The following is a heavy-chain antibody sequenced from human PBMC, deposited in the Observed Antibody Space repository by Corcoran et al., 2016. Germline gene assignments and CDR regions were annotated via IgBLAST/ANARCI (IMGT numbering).Heavy chain of an antibody. CDR1: GFTFSNAW. CDR3: TTESGYSSGWYCDY. CDR2: IKSKTDGGST. D-gene: IGHD6-19*01. J-gene: IGHJ4*02. Sequence: EVQLVESGGGLVKPGGSLRLSCAASGFTFSNAWMNWVRQAPGKGLEWVGRIKSKTDGGSTDYSAPVKGRFTISRDDSKNTLYLQMNSLKTEDTAVYYCTTESGYSSGWYCDYWGQGTLVTVSS. V-gene: IGHV3-15*07.